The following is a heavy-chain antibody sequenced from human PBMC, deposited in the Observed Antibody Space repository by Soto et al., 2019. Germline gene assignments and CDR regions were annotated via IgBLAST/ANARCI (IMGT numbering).Heavy chain of an antibody. CDR2: IIPIFGTA. J-gene: IGHJ5*02. CDR3: ARVARYYYDSSGYYYTGYNWFDP. Sequence: SVKVSCKASGGTFSSYAISWVRQAPGQGLEWMGGIIPIFGTANYAQKFQGRVTITADESTSTAYMELSSRRSEDTAVYYCARVARYYYDSSGYYYTGYNWFDPWGQGTLVTVSS. D-gene: IGHD3-22*01. CDR1: GGTFSSYA. V-gene: IGHV1-69*13.